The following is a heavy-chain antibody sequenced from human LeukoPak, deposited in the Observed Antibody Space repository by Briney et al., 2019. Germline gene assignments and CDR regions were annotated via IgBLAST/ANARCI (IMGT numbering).Heavy chain of an antibody. J-gene: IGHJ6*02. V-gene: IGHV4-59*01. CDR3: AREDPQTTVPEGMDV. CDR2: IYYSGTT. CDR1: GGSISHYY. D-gene: IGHD4-17*01. Sequence: SETLSLTCTVSGGSISHYYWSWIRQSPGKGLEWIGYIYYSGTTDYNPSLKSRVTISVDTSRNQYSLQLRSVTAADTAVYYCAREDPQTTVPEGMDVWGQGTTVIVSS.